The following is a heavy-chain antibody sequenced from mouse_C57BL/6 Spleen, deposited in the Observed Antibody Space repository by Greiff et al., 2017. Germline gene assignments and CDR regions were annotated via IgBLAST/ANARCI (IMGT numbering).Heavy chain of an antibody. CDR3: ARNYYGNYYYAMDY. CDR2: ISSGSSTI. Sequence: EVQGVESGGGLVKPGGSLKLSCAASGFTFSDYGMHWVRQAPEKGLEWVAYISSGSSTIYYADTVKGRFTISRDNAKNTLFLQMTSLRSEDTAMYYCARNYYGNYYYAMDYWCQGTSVTVSS. J-gene: IGHJ4*01. CDR1: GFTFSDYG. V-gene: IGHV5-17*01. D-gene: IGHD2-1*01.